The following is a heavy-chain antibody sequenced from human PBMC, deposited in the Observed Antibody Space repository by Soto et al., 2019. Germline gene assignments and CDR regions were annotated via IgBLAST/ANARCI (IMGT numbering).Heavy chain of an antibody. J-gene: IGHJ3*02. D-gene: IGHD3-22*01. CDR2: IWYDGSNK. CDR3: AREGGTMIAPIAFDI. V-gene: IGHV3-33*01. Sequence: QVQLVESGGGVVQPGRSLRLSCAASGFTFSSYGMHWVRQAPGKGLEWVAVIWYDGSNKYYADSVKGRFTISRDNSKNTLYLQMNSLRAEDTAVYYCAREGGTMIAPIAFDIWGQGTMVTVSS. CDR1: GFTFSSYG.